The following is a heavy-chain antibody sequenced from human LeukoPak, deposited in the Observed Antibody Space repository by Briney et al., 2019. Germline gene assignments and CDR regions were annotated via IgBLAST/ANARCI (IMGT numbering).Heavy chain of an antibody. V-gene: IGHV4-39*01. Sequence: PSETLSLTCTVSDDSITIYYWTWIRQPPGKGLEWIGSIYYSGNTYYNSSLKSRVTISIDTSANLFSLKLNSVTAADTAFYFCARQTGSGLFILPGGQGTLVTVSS. CDR3: ARQTGSGLFILP. CDR1: DDSITIYY. J-gene: IGHJ4*02. D-gene: IGHD3-10*01. CDR2: IYYSGNT.